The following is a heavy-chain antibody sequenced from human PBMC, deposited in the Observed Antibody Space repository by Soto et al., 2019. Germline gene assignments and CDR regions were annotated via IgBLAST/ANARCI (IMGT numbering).Heavy chain of an antibody. Sequence: QLHLQESGPGLVKPSETLSLTCSVSGYSVSSSDYYWAWIRQPPGKALEWIGSMFYSGLTYYNPSLKSRVTLSVDTSKNQFSVRLNSVTAADTAVYYCAPLSVSLSGPYGIHVWGQGTTVTVSS. D-gene: IGHD2-15*01. CDR2: MFYSGLT. CDR1: GYSVSSSDYY. V-gene: IGHV4-39*01. J-gene: IGHJ6*02. CDR3: APLSVSLSGPYGIHV.